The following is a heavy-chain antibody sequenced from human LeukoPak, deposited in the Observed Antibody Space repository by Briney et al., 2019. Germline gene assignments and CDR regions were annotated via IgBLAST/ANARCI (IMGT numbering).Heavy chain of an antibody. CDR2: IYTSGST. Sequence: TSETLSLTCTVSGGSISSYYWSWIRQPAGKGLEWIGRIYTSGSTNYNPSLKSRVTMSVDTSKNQFSLKLSSVTAADTAVYYCARDPHNYYDSSGYRSVFDYWGQGTLVTVSS. D-gene: IGHD3-22*01. J-gene: IGHJ4*02. CDR1: GGSISSYY. V-gene: IGHV4-4*07. CDR3: ARDPHNYYDSSGYRSVFDY.